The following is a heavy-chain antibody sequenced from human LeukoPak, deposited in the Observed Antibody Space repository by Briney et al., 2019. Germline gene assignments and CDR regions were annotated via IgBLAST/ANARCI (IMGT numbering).Heavy chain of an antibody. CDR2: ISTSSSYI. CDR3: AIYSYGDREN. Sequence: PGGSLRLSCVASGFTFSSYSMNWVRQAPGKGLEWVSSISTSSSYIYYADSVKGRFTISRDNAKNSLYLQMNSLRAEDTAVYYCAIYSYGDRENWGQGTLITVSS. J-gene: IGHJ4*02. D-gene: IGHD4-17*01. V-gene: IGHV3-21*01. CDR1: GFTFSSYS.